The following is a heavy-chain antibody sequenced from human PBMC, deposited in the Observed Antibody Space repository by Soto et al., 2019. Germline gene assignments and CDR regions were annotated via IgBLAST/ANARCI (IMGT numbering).Heavy chain of an antibody. J-gene: IGHJ4*02. V-gene: IGHV1-3*01. D-gene: IGHD3-22*01. Sequence: QVQLVQSGTEVKKPGASVKVSCKASGYRFTHYVIHWVRQAPGQRLEWMGWIGAGDGKTYYSQNFQGRVTITKDTSASRAYMELSSLISEDTAVYYCVRDYASDSGFHLVFWGQGTLVTGSS. CDR1: GYRFTHYV. CDR3: VRDYASDSGFHLVF. CDR2: IGAGDGKT.